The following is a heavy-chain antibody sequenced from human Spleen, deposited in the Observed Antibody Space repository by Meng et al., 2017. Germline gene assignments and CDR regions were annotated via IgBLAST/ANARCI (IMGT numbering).Heavy chain of an antibody. CDR1: GGSVSIGSYY. V-gene: IGHV4-61*01. D-gene: IGHD1-26*01. CDR3: ARLTGRYYFDY. Sequence: QVQLQESGPGLVRPPETLSLTCTVSGGSVSIGSYYWSWIRQPPGKGLEWIGYIYYSGSTNYNPSLKSRVTISVDTSKNQFSLKLSSVTAADTAVYYCARLTGRYYFDYWGQGTLVTVSS. J-gene: IGHJ4*02. CDR2: IYYSGST.